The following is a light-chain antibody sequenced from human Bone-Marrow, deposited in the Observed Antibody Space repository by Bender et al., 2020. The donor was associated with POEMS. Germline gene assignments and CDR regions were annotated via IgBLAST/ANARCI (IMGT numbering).Light chain of an antibody. CDR3: SSYTGYSPPYV. V-gene: IGLV1-44*01. Sequence: QSVLTQPPSASGTPGQRVTISCSGSSSNIGTNPVNWYQQLPGTAPKLLIYINNQRPSGVPDRFSGSKSGTSASLAISGLQSEDEADYYCSSYTGYSPPYVFGTGTKVTVL. CDR1: SSNIGTNP. CDR2: INN. J-gene: IGLJ1*01.